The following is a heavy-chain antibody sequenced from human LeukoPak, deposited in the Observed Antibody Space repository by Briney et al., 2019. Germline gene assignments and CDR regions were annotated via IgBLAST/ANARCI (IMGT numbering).Heavy chain of an antibody. D-gene: IGHD2-21*02. CDR2: IYYSGST. J-gene: IGHJ4*02. CDR3: ARDRDVVVTSFDY. CDR1: GYSISSGYY. V-gene: IGHV4-38-2*02. Sequence: KPSETLSLTCTVSGYSISSGYYWGWIRQPPGKGLEWIGSIYYSGSTYYNPSLKSRVTISVDTSKNQFSLKLSSVTAADTAVYYCARDRDVVVTSFDYWGQGTLVTVSS.